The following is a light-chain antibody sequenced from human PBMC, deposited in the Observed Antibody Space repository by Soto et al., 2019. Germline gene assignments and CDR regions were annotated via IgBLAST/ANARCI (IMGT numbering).Light chain of an antibody. J-gene: IGKJ5*01. CDR2: DVS. CDR1: QSVSKC. Sequence: EIVLTQSPATLSLSPGERATLSCRASQSVSKCLAWYQQKPGQAPRLLIYDVSSRAPGIPARFSGSGSGTDFTLTISSLEPEDFAVYYCQQCNNWPPITFGQGTQLEI. CDR3: QQCNNWPPIT. V-gene: IGKV3-11*01.